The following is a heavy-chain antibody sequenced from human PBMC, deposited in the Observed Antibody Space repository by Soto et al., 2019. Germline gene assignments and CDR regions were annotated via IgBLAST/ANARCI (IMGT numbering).Heavy chain of an antibody. D-gene: IGHD2-21*01. V-gene: IGHV1-2*02. CDR2: INPDSGDR. CDR3: ARDVVDY. J-gene: IGHJ4*02. CDR1: GYTFTGYY. Sequence: QVQLVQSGAEVKKPGASVKVSCKAPGYTFTGYYMHWVRQAPGQGLEWMGWINPDSGDRKYAQNFQDRVTMTRDTSINTAYMELRNLRSDDTAVYFCARDVVDYWGQGTLVTVSS.